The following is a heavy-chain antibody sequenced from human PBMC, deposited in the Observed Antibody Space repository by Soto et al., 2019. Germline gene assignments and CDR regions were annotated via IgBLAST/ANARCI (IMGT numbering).Heavy chain of an antibody. CDR3: AKGFGNDWAFDY. Sequence: QVHLVEAGGGVVQPGRSLRLSCAASGFSFSTYGMHWVRQAPGKGLEWVAFISNDGSNKDYADYVKGRFTISRDNSKNTLYLQMNSLRSEDTAVYYCAKGFGNDWAFDYWVQGTLVTVSS. J-gene: IGHJ4*02. V-gene: IGHV3-30*18. CDR1: GFSFSTYG. D-gene: IGHD1-1*01. CDR2: ISNDGSNK.